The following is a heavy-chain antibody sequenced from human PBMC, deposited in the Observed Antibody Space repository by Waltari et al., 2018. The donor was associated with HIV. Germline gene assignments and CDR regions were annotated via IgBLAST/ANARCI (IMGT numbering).Heavy chain of an antibody. D-gene: IGHD3-10*01. CDR3: AHSNRYIGSGYYSYAMDV. CDR1: GFSLTTSGLG. J-gene: IGHJ6*02. V-gene: IGHV2-5*02. Sequence: QITLKESGPTLVKPTQTLTLTCTFPGFSLTTSGLGVHWIRQPPGKALEWLALIYWDDDKRYSPSLKTRLTIAKDTSKNQVVLTLTNLDPVDTGTYYCAHSNRYIGSGYYSYAMDVWGQGTTVTVSS. CDR2: IYWDDDK.